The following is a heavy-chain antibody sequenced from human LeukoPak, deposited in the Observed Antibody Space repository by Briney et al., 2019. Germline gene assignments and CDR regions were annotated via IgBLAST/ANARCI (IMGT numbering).Heavy chain of an antibody. CDR2: INPNSGGT. V-gene: IGHV1-2*02. CDR3: ARSSYSSSSGPSDY. J-gene: IGHJ4*02. Sequence: VASVKVSCKASGYTFTGYYMHWVRQAPGQGLEWMGWINPNSGGTNYAQKFQGRVTMTRDTSINTAYVALSRLRSDDTAVYYCARSSYSSSSGPSDYWGQGTLVPVSS. D-gene: IGHD6-6*01. CDR1: GYTFTGYY.